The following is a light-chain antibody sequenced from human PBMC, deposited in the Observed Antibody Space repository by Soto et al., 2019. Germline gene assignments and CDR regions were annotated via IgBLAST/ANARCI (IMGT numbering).Light chain of an antibody. CDR3: QQYYITPKT. J-gene: IGKJ1*01. Sequence: DIVMTQSPDSLAVSLGERATINCKSSQSVLYSSNNKNYLAWYQQTPGQPPKLLIYWASTREAGVPDRFSGSGSGTDFPLTISSLQAEDVAVYYCQQYYITPKTFGQGTKVEIK. CDR2: WAS. V-gene: IGKV4-1*01. CDR1: QSVLYSSNNKNY.